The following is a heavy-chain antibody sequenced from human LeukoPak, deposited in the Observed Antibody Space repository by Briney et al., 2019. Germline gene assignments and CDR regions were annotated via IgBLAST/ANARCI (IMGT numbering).Heavy chain of an antibody. CDR2: IYYSGST. V-gene: IGHV4-39*01. D-gene: IGHD1-26*01. CDR3: ARLQWELLRD. Sequence: KSSETLSLTCTVSGGSISSSSYYWGWIRQPPGKGLEWIGSIYYSGSTYYNPSLKSRVTIPVDTSKNQFSLKLSSVTAADTAVYYCARLQWELLRDWGQGTLVTVSS. J-gene: IGHJ4*02. CDR1: GGSISSSSYY.